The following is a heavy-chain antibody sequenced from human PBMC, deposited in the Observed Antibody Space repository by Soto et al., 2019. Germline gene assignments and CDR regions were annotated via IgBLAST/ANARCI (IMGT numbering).Heavy chain of an antibody. CDR1: GFTFSSYA. Sequence: GGSLRLSCAASGFTFSSYAMSWVRQAPGKGLEWVSAISGSGGSTYYADSVKGRFTISRDNSKNTLYLQMNSLRAEDTAVYYCAKGKNYGDYGPEFDYWGQGTLVTVSS. CDR3: AKGKNYGDYGPEFDY. CDR2: ISGSGGST. V-gene: IGHV3-23*01. D-gene: IGHD4-17*01. J-gene: IGHJ4*02.